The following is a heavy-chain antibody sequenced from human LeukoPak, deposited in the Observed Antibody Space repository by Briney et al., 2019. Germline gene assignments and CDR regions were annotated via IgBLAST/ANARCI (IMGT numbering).Heavy chain of an antibody. J-gene: IGHJ4*02. CDR3: AITLNSWGSYRYPDY. Sequence: ASVKVSCKSSGYTFTSYGISWVRQAPGQGLEWMGWISAYNGNKKYAQKLQGRVTLTTDTSTSTAYMDLRSLRSDDTAVYYCAITLNSWGSYRYPDYWGQGTLVTVSS. CDR2: ISAYNGNK. D-gene: IGHD3-16*02. CDR1: GYTFTSYG. V-gene: IGHV1-18*04.